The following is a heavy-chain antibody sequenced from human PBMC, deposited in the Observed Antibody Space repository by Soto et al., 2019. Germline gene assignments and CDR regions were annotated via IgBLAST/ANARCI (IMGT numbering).Heavy chain of an antibody. J-gene: IGHJ6*03. D-gene: IGHD5-12*01. Sequence: SETLSLTCTVSGGSISSSSYYWGWIRQPPGKGLEWIGSIYYSGSTYYNPSLKSRVTISVDTSKNQFSLKLSSVTAADTAVYYCARRGYSGYDERYYYMDVWGKGTTVTVSS. CDR2: IYYSGST. V-gene: IGHV4-39*01. CDR3: ARRGYSGYDERYYYMDV. CDR1: GGSISSSSYY.